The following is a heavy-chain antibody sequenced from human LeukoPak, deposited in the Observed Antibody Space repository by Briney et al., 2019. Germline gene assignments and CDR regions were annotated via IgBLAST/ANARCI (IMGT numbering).Heavy chain of an antibody. CDR3: ARESSYYGSGSLGLRAPTDYGMDV. V-gene: IGHV1-69*13. Sequence: GASVNVSCKASGGTFSSYAISWVRQAPGQGLEWMGGIIPIFGTANYAQKFQGRVTITADESTSTAYMELSSLRSEDTAVYYCARESSYYGSGSLGLRAPTDYGMDVWGQGTTVTVSS. CDR2: IIPIFGTA. CDR1: GGTFSSYA. D-gene: IGHD3-10*01. J-gene: IGHJ6*02.